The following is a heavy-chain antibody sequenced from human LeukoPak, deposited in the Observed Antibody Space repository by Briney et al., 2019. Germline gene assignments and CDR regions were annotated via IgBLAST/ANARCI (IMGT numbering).Heavy chain of an antibody. D-gene: IGHD3-16*01. CDR2: IYWDDVK. J-gene: IGHJ3*01. Sequence: SGPTLVNPTQTLTLTCTFSGFSLSTSGVGVGWIRQPPGKALEWLALIYWDDVKRYSPSVKSRLTITKDTSKNQVVLTMTNMDPVDTATYYCAHRQLYTLPSTFDVWGQGTMVIVSS. V-gene: IGHV2-5*02. CDR3: AHRQLYTLPSTFDV. CDR1: GFSLSTSGVG.